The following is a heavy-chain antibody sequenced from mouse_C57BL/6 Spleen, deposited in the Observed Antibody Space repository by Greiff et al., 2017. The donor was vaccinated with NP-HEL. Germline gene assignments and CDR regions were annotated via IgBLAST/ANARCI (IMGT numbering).Heavy chain of an antibody. J-gene: IGHJ1*03. Sequence: EVKVEESGEGLVKPGGSLKLSCAASGFTFSSYAMSWVRQTPEKRLEWVAYISSGGDYIYYADTVKGRFTISRDNARNTLYLQMSSLKSEDTAMYYCTSYYYYGSDWYFDVWGTGTTVTVSS. CDR3: TSYYYYGSDWYFDV. CDR2: ISSGGDYI. V-gene: IGHV5-9-1*02. CDR1: GFTFSSYA. D-gene: IGHD1-1*01.